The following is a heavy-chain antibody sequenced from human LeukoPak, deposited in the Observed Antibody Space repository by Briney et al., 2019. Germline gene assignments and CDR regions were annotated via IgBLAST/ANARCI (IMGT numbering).Heavy chain of an antibody. CDR2: INNVGSHI. V-gene: IGHV3-21*01. CDR3: AREFHYDYVWGSFDY. J-gene: IGHJ4*02. CDR1: GFTFSNSA. Sequence: GGSLRLSCAASGFTFSNSAMNWVRQAPGKGLEWVSSINNVGSHIYYADSVRGRFTISRDNAKNSLYLQMNSLRAEDTAVYYCAREFHYDYVWGSFDYWGQGTLVTVSS. D-gene: IGHD3-16*01.